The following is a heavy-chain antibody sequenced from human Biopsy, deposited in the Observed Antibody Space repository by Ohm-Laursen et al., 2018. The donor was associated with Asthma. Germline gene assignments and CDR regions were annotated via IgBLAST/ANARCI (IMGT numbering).Heavy chain of an antibody. CDR3: AHFKMSTSMAFDY. Sequence: TQTLTLTCSFSGFPLSTSGVGVGWIRQPPGKALDWLALTYWDADKRYSPSLKTRLTITKDTSNNQVVLTLTNVDPVDTATYYCAHFKMSTSMAFDYWGPGTVVTVSS. CDR2: TYWDADK. CDR1: GFPLSTSGVG. D-gene: IGHD5-24*01. V-gene: IGHV2-5*02. J-gene: IGHJ4*02.